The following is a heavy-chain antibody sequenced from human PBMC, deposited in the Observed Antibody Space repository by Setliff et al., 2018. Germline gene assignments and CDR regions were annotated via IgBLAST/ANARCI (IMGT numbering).Heavy chain of an antibody. CDR1: GFTFSTYR. J-gene: IGHJ3*02. CDR3: ARSPANGGHDAFDI. CDR2: IWDDGVKK. Sequence: PGGSLRLSCAAFGFTFSTYRMHWVRQAPGKGLEWVAVIWDDGVKKYHADSVEGRFTISRDNAKNSLYLQMNSLGAEDTAVYYCARSPANGGHDAFDIWGQGTMVTVSS. D-gene: IGHD6-25*01. V-gene: IGHV3-33*08.